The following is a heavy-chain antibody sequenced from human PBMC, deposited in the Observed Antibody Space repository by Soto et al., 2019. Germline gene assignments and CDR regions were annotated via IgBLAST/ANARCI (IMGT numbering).Heavy chain of an antibody. CDR2: IYYSGST. CDR1: GGSISSYY. D-gene: IGHD3-3*01. Sequence: PSETLSLTCTVSGGSISSYYLSWIRQPPGKGLEWIGYIYYSGSTNYNPSLKSRVTISVDTSKNQFSLKLSSVTAADTAVYYCARDAPRDFWSGYYYYGMDVWGQGTTVTVYS. CDR3: ARDAPRDFWSGYYYYGMDV. J-gene: IGHJ6*02. V-gene: IGHV4-59*01.